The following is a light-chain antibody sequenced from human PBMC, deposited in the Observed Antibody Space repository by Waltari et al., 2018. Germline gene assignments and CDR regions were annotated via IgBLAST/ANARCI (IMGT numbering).Light chain of an antibody. CDR3: SSYTSSSTSYV. V-gene: IGLV2-14*01. CDR1: SSDDGGYHY. CDR2: DVS. Sequence: QSALTQPASVSGSPGQSITIPCTGTSSDDGGYHYVSWYQQHPGKAPKLMIYDVSKRPSGVSNRFSGSKSGNTASLTISGLQAEDEADYYCSSYTSSSTSYVFGTGTKVTVL. J-gene: IGLJ1*01.